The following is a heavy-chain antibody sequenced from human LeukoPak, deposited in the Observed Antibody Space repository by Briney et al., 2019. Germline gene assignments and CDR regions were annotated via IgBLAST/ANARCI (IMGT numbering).Heavy chain of an antibody. CDR2: FYYSGST. D-gene: IGHD4-17*01. CDR3: ARGVDYAKVGY. J-gene: IGHJ4*02. Sequence: SETLSLTCTVSGGSISSGGYYWNWIRQHPGKGLEWIGCFYYSGSTYYNPSLKSRVTISVDTSKNQFSLKLSFVTAADAAVYYCARGVDYAKVGYWGQGTLVTVSS. V-gene: IGHV4-31*03. CDR1: GGSISSGGYY.